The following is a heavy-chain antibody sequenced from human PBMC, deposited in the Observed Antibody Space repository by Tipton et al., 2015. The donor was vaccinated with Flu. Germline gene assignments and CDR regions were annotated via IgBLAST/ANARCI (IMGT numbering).Heavy chain of an antibody. V-gene: IGHV4-59*01. D-gene: IGHD5-12*01. CDR3: ARRDSGYDPEGY. J-gene: IGHJ4*02. Sequence: LRLSCTVSGGSISSYYWSWIRQPPGKGLEWIGYIYYGGSTNYNPSLKSRVTISVDTSKNQFSLKLSSVTAADTAVYYCARRDSGYDPEGYWGQGTLVTVSA. CDR2: IYYGGST. CDR1: GGSISSYY.